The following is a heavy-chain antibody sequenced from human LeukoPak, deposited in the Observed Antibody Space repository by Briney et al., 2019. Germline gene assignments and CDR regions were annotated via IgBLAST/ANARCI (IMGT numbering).Heavy chain of an antibody. V-gene: IGHV4-34*01. D-gene: IGHD2-2*01. CDR2: IYYSGST. CDR1: GGSFSGYY. J-gene: IGHJ5*02. Sequence: SETLSLTCAVYGGSFSGYYWSWILQPPGKGLEWIGSIYYSGSTYYNPSLKSRVTISVDTSKNQFSLKLNSVTAADTAVYYCAREVRQIVPAAINWFDPWGQGTLVTVSS. CDR3: AREVRQIVPAAINWFDP.